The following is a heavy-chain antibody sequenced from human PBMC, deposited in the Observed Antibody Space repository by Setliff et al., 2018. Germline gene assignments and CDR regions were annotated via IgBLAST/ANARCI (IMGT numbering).Heavy chain of an antibody. CDR1: GYTFAGYY. Sequence: ASVKVSCKASGYTFAGYYMHWVRQAPGQGLEWMGWINPNTGGTNYAQKFQGRVTMAWDASITTAYLDLSRLTSDDTASYYCAGVDVLTASPFWGLGTRVTVS. J-gene: IGHJ4*02. V-gene: IGHV1-2*02. CDR2: INPNTGGT. CDR3: AGVDVLTASPF. D-gene: IGHD3-9*01.